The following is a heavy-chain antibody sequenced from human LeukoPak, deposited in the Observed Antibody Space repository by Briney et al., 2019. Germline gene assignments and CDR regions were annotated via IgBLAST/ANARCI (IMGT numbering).Heavy chain of an antibody. V-gene: IGHV1-18*01. CDR1: GYTFTSYG. D-gene: IGHD6-19*01. CDR2: ISAYNGNT. J-gene: IGHJ3*02. Sequence: ASVKVSCKASGYTFTSYGISWVRQAPGQGLEWMGWISAYNGNTNYVQKLQGRVTMTTDTSTSTAYMELRSLRSDDTAVYYCAREGGQWLDDAFDIWGQGTMVTVSS. CDR3: AREGGQWLDDAFDI.